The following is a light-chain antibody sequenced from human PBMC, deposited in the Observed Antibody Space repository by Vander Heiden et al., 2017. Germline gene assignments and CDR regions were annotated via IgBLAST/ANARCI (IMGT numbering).Light chain of an antibody. CDR1: QSVLYSSNNKNY. CDR2: WAS. V-gene: IGKV4-1*01. Sequence: DIVMTQSPDSPAVSLGERATINCKSSQSVLYSSNNKNYLAWYQHKPGQPPKLLIYWASTRESGVPDRFSGSGSGTDFTLTISSLQAEDVAVYYCQQYYSTPQTFGQGTKVEIK. CDR3: QQYYSTPQT. J-gene: IGKJ1*01.